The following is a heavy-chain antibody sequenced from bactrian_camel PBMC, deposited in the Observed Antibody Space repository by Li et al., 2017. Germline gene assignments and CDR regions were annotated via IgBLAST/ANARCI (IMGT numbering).Heavy chain of an antibody. CDR3: AEGRGSRGEHCYSLNY. D-gene: IGHD6*01. V-gene: IGHV3S40*01. Sequence: VQLVESGGGLVEPGGSLRVSCKSSGFTFNTADMTWVRQAPGKEREGIAAIRRDGGETWYADSVKGRFTISKDDANQILYLQMNSLKPEDTATYYCAEGRGSRGEHCYSLNYWGQGTQVTVS. CDR2: IRRDGGET. CDR1: GFTFNTAD. J-gene: IGHJ4*01.